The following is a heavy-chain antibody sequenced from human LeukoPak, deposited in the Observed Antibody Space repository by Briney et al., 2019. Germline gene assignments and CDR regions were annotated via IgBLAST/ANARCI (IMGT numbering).Heavy chain of an antibody. D-gene: IGHD3-16*01. Sequence: SQTLSLTCTVSGGSISSGGYYWSWLRQHPGKGLEWIGYIYYSGSTYYNPSLKSRVTISVDTSKNQFSLKLSSVTAADTAVYYCASVLVYDYVWGSFREYFQHWGQGTLVTVSS. J-gene: IGHJ1*01. CDR3: ASVLVYDYVWGSFREYFQH. V-gene: IGHV4-31*03. CDR1: GGSISSGGYY. CDR2: IYYSGST.